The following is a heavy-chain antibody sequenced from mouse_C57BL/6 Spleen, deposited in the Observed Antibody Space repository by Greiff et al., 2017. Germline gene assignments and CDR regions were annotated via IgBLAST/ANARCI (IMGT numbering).Heavy chain of an antibody. CDR3: ATYSNYGGYAMDY. D-gene: IGHD2-5*01. J-gene: IGHJ4*01. CDR2: FHPYNDDT. Sequence: VQLQQSGAELVKPGASVKMSCKASGYTFTTYPIEWMKQNHGKSLEWIGNFHPYNDDTKYNEKFKGKATLTVEKSSSTVYLELSRLTSDDSAVYYCATYSNYGGYAMDYWGQGTSVTVSS. V-gene: IGHV1-47*01. CDR1: GYTFTTYP.